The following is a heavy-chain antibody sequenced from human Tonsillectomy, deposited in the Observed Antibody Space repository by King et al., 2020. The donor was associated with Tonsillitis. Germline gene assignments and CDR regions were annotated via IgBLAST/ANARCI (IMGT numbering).Heavy chain of an antibody. J-gene: IGHJ4*02. CDR1: GVSVSSPIYS. Sequence: VQLQESGPGLVKPLETLSLTCTASGVSVSSPIYSWNWIRQPPGRGLEWIGYVHDSGNSNYNPSLKSRVSISLDASKNQFSLKLNSVSAADTALYYCARARGYNYGLFDNWGQGTLVTVSS. CDR3: ARARGYNYGLFDN. D-gene: IGHD5-18*01. CDR2: VHDSGNS. V-gene: IGHV4-61*01.